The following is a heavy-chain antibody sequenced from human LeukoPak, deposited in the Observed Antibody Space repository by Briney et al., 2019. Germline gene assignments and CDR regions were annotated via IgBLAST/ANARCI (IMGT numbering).Heavy chain of an antibody. CDR1: GGSISSYY. D-gene: IGHD3-16*01. V-gene: IGHV4-59*08. CDR3: ARQRQYDADAFDL. Sequence: SETLSLTCTVSGGSISSYYWSWIRQPPGKRLEWIGYIYYSGSTKYNPSRKSRVTISADTSKNQFSLKLSSVTAADTAVYYCARQRQYDADAFDLWGQGTMVTVTS. CDR2: IYYSGST. J-gene: IGHJ3*01.